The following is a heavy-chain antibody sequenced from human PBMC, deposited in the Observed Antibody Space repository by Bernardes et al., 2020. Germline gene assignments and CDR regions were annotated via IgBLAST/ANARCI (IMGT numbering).Heavy chain of an antibody. Sequence: GESLKISCKGSGYSFTSYWIGWVRQMPGKGLEWMGIIYPGDSDTRYSPSFQGQVTISADKSISTAYLQWSSLKASDTAMYYCARLHYDSSGYYYFLAYWGQGTLVTVSS. CDR1: GYSFTSYW. CDR3: ARLHYDSSGYYYFLAY. D-gene: IGHD3-22*01. J-gene: IGHJ4*02. V-gene: IGHV5-51*01. CDR2: IYPGDSDT.